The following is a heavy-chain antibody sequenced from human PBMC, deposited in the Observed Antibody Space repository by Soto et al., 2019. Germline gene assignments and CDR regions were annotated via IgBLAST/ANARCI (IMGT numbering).Heavy chain of an antibody. V-gene: IGHV1-18*04. CDR1: GYTFTSYG. D-gene: IGHD6-19*01. Sequence: ASVKFSCKASGYTFTSYGISWVRQAPGQGLEWMGWISAYNGNTNYAQKLQGRVTMTTDTSTSTAYMELRSLRSDDTAVYYCARDDALAVAGTDIDYWGQGTLVTVSS. J-gene: IGHJ4*02. CDR3: ARDDALAVAGTDIDY. CDR2: ISAYNGNT.